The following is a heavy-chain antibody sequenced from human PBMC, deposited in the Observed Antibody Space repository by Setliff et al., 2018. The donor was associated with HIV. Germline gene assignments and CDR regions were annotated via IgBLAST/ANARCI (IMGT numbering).Heavy chain of an antibody. Sequence: NPSETLSLTCVVSGASITGSKWWSWVRQPPGKRPEWIGEIDHSGTTNYNPSLKSRVTISVDVSKNQFSLKVKSMTAADTAVYYCVIRRNFDWLMTSGPFDDWGQGVLVTVSS. J-gene: IGHJ4*02. D-gene: IGHD3-9*01. CDR3: VIRRNFDWLMTSGPFDD. CDR2: IDHSGTT. CDR1: GASITGSKW. V-gene: IGHV4-4*02.